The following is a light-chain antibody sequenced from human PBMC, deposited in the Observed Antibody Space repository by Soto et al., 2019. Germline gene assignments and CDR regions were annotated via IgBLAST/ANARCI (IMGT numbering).Light chain of an antibody. V-gene: IGKV1-9*01. CDR3: KQLNTYPLT. Sequence: DIQLTQSPSFLSASVGDRVTITCRASQGISSYLAWYQQEPGKAPTLLIYAAATLQSGVPSRFSGSGSGTEFTLTIRSLQPEDCATDACKQLNTYPLTFGPGNKVDIK. CDR2: AAA. J-gene: IGKJ3*01. CDR1: QGISSY.